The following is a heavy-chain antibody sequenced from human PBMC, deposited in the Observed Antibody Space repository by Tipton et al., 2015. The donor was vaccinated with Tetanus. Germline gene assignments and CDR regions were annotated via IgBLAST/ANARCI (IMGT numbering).Heavy chain of an antibody. CDR3: ARRRTTTALANYFDS. Sequence: QLVQSGAEVKKPGESLKISCKGSGYSFSNYYIGWVRQMPGKGLEWMGIVYPGDSTTKYSPSFQGQVTISADRSITTAYLRWSSLKASDTAIYYCARRRTTTALANYFDSWGQGTLVTVSS. J-gene: IGHJ4*02. D-gene: IGHD1-1*01. V-gene: IGHV5-51*01. CDR1: GYSFSNYY. CDR2: VYPGDSTT.